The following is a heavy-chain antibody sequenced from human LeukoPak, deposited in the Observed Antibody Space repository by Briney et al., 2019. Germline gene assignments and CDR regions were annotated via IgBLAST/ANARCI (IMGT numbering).Heavy chain of an antibody. CDR2: IIPIFGTA. D-gene: IGHD3-22*01. V-gene: IGHV1-69*13. CDR3: ATFYDSSGVNYYYGMDV. J-gene: IGHJ6*02. Sequence: GASVKVSCTASGGTFSSYAISWVRQAPGQGLERMGAIIPIFGTANYAQKIQGRVTITADESTSTAYMELISLRSEDTAVYYCATFYDSSGVNYYYGMDVWGQGTTVTVSS. CDR1: GGTFSSYA.